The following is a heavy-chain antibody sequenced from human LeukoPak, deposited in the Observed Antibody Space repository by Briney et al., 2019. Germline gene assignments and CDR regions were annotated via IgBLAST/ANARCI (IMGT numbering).Heavy chain of an antibody. J-gene: IGHJ6*02. D-gene: IGHD2-15*01. Sequence: GGSLRLSCAASGFIFSSYGMHWVRQAPGKGLEWVAVIWYDGSNKYYADSVKGRFTISRDNSKSTLYLQMNSLRAEDTAVYYCARGAHYCSGGSCYEEVLGMDVWGQGTTVTVSS. CDR3: ARGAHYCSGGSCYEEVLGMDV. V-gene: IGHV3-33*01. CDR2: IWYDGSNK. CDR1: GFIFSSYG.